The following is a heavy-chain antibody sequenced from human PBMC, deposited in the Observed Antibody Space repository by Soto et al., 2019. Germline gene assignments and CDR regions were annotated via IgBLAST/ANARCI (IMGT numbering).Heavy chain of an antibody. CDR1: GYTFTSYD. J-gene: IGHJ6*02. CDR2: MNPNSGNT. V-gene: IGHV1-8*01. D-gene: IGHD6-13*01. Sequence: AASVKVSCKASGYTFTSYDINWVRQATGQGLEWMGWMNPNSGNTGYAQKFQGRVTMTRNTSISTAYMELSSLRSEDTAVYYCARGGHSSSWYIGSDYYYYGMDVWGQGTTVTVSS. CDR3: ARGGHSSSWYIGSDYYYYGMDV.